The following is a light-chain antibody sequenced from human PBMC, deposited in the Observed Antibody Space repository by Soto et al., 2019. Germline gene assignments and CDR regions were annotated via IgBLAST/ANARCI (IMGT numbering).Light chain of an antibody. J-gene: IGKJ1*01. CDR3: QQYNDNWT. CDR1: QSISSW. CDR2: KAS. Sequence: DIQMTQSPSTLSASVGDRVTITCRASQSISSWLAWYQQKPGTAPKLLIYKASTLQSGVPSRFSCSGSGTEFTLTISSLQPDDSATYYCQQYNDNWTFGQGAKVDIK. V-gene: IGKV1-5*03.